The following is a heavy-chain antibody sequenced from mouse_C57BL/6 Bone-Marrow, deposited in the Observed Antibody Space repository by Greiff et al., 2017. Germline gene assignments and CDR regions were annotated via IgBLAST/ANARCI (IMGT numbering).Heavy chain of an antibody. J-gene: IGHJ2*01. D-gene: IGHD2-3*01. CDR3: TRVMVTIRY. CDR1: GFTFSSYA. CDR2: ISSGGDYI. V-gene: IGHV5-9-1*02. Sequence: EVKLMESGEGLVKPGGSLKLSCAASGFTFSSYAMSWVRQTPEKRLEWVAYISSGGDYIYYADTVKGRFTISRDNARNTLYLQMSSLKSEDTAMYYCTRVMVTIRYWGQGTTLTVSS.